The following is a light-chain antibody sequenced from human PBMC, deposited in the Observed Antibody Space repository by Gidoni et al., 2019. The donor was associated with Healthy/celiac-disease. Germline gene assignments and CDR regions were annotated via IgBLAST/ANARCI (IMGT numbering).Light chain of an antibody. Sequence: QSALTQPASVSGSPGQSITISCTGTSGDVGGYNYVSLYQQHPGKAPKLMIYEVSNRPSGVSTRFSGSKSGNTASLTISGLQAEDEADYYCSSYTSSRGVFGGGTKLTVL. CDR1: SGDVGGYNY. CDR2: EVS. CDR3: SSYTSSRGV. J-gene: IGLJ2*01. V-gene: IGLV2-14*01.